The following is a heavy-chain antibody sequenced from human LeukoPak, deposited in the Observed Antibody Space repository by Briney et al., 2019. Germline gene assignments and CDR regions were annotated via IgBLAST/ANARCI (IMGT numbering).Heavy chain of an antibody. CDR1: GYTFARYG. CDR3: ARDRDLLYCDGDCLQDWLDP. CDR2: ISAHTGNT. J-gene: IGHJ5*02. Sequence: ASVKVSCKASGYTFARYGITWVRQAPGQGLEWVGWISAHTGNTKYAEILRGRVTMTTDTYTSTAYMELRGLRSDDTAVYYCARDRDLLYCDGDCLQDWLDPWGQGTLVTVSS. V-gene: IGHV1-18*01. D-gene: IGHD2-21*02.